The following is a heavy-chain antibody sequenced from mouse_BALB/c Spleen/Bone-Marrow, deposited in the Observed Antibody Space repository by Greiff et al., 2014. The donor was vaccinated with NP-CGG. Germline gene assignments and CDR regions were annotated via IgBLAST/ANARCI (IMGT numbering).Heavy chain of an antibody. D-gene: IGHD2-1*01. CDR3: TSRIYCGGAMDY. V-gene: IGHV1-15*01. CDR1: GYTFTDYE. Sequence: VQLQESGAELVRPGASVTLSCKASGYTFTDYEMYWVKQTPVHGLEWIGTIDPETGDTAYNQKFKGKATLTADKFSNTAYMELRSLTSEDSAVYYCTSRIYCGGAMDYWGQGTSVSVSS. J-gene: IGHJ4*01. CDR2: IDPETGDT.